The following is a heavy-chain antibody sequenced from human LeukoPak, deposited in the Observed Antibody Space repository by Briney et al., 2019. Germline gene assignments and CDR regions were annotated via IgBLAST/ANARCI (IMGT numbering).Heavy chain of an antibody. J-gene: IGHJ4*02. CDR3: ASFGITGTRTDY. CDR1: GXSISSYY. V-gene: IGHV4-59*01. CDR2: IYYSGST. Sequence: SETLSLTCTVSGXSISSYYGSWIRQPPGKGLEWIGYIYYSGSTNYNPSLKSRVTISVDTSKNQFSLKLSSVTAADTAVYYCASFGITGTRTDYWGQGTLVTVSS. D-gene: IGHD1-7*01.